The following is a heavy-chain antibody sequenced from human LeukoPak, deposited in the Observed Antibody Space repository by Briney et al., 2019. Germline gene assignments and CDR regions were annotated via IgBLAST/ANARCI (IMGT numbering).Heavy chain of an antibody. D-gene: IGHD6-6*01. J-gene: IGHJ5*02. CDR3: AGSSSNWFDP. V-gene: IGHV1-69*01. CDR2: IIPIFGTA. Sequence: SVKVSCKASGGTSSSYAISWVRQAPGQGLEWMGGIIPIFGTANYAQKFQGRVTITADESTSTAYMELSSLRSEDTAVYYCAGSSSNWFDPWGQGTLVTVSS. CDR1: GGTSSSYA.